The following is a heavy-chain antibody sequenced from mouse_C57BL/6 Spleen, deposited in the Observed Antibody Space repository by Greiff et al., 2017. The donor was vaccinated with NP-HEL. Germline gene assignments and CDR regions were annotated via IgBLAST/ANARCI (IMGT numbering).Heavy chain of an antibody. D-gene: IGHD2-4*01. V-gene: IGHV1-22*01. J-gene: IGHJ3*01. Sequence: EVQLQQSGPELVKPGASVKMSCKASGYTFTDYNMHWVKQSHGKSLEWIGYINPNNGGTSYNQKFKGKATLTVNKSSSTAYMELRSLTSEDSAVYYCARLGDYEAWFAYWGQGTLVTVSA. CDR1: GYTFTDYN. CDR3: ARLGDYEAWFAY. CDR2: INPNNGGT.